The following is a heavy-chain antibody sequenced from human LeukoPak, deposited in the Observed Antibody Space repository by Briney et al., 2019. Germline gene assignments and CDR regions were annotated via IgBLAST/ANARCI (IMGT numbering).Heavy chain of an antibody. CDR2: ISGDGGST. J-gene: IGHJ4*02. CDR3: AKDYCSGGSCYPACDY. D-gene: IGHD2-15*01. V-gene: IGHV3-43*02. Sequence: GGSLRLSCAASGFTFDDCAMHWVRQAPGKGLEWVSLISGDGGSTYYADSVKGRFTISRDNSKNSLYLQMNSLRTEDTALYYCAKDYCSGGSCYPACDYWGQGTLVTVSS. CDR1: GFTFDDCA.